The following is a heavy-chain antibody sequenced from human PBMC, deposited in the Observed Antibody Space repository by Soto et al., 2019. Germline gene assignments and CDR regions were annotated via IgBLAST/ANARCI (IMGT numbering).Heavy chain of an antibody. D-gene: IGHD3-10*01. V-gene: IGHV2-5*01. Sequence: QITLKESGPTLVTPTQTLTLTCTFSGFSLTTTGLGVAWIRQPPGKALEWLALIYWNDEKRYRPSLRSRLTNTKGASKNQVVPTITDMDPVETATYFCAHEGFGSDNWFDAWGQGTLVIVSS. CDR1: GFSLTTTGLG. CDR2: IYWNDEK. J-gene: IGHJ5*02. CDR3: AHEGFGSDNWFDA.